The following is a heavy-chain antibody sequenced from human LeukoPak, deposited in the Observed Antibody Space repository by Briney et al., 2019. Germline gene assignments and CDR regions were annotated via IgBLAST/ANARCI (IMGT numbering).Heavy chain of an antibody. CDR2: INPNSGGT. D-gene: IGHD6-19*01. V-gene: IGHV1-2*06. CDR3: ARVFKGSGWYGEIDY. Sequence: ASVKVSCKASGYTFTGYYMHWVRQAPRQGLEWMGRINPNSGGTNYAQKFQGRVTMTTDTSISTAYMELSRLRSDDTAVYYCARVFKGSGWYGEIDYWGQGTLVTVSS. J-gene: IGHJ4*02. CDR1: GYTFTGYY.